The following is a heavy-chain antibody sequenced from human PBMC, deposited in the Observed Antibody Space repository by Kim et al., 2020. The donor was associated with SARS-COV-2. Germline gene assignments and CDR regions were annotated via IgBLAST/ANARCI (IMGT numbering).Heavy chain of an antibody. J-gene: IGHJ3*02. CDR3: ARTIAAAPDAFDI. V-gene: IGHV4-31*02. Sequence: YNPSLKSRVTISVDTSKNQFSLKLSSVTAADTAVYYCARTIAAAPDAFDIWGQGTMVTVSS. D-gene: IGHD6-13*01.